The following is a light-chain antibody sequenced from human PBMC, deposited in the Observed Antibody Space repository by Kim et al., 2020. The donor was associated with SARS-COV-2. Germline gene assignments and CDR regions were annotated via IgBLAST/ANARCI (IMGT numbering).Light chain of an antibody. Sequence: DIQMTQSPSTLSASVGDRVTITCRASQSISTWLAWYQQKPGTAPKLLIYKASYLQSGVPSRFSGGGSGTYFTLTISGLQPDDFATYYCQQYESPLYTFGQGTKLEI. CDR1: QSISTW. V-gene: IGKV1-5*03. J-gene: IGKJ2*01. CDR3: QQYESPLYT. CDR2: KAS.